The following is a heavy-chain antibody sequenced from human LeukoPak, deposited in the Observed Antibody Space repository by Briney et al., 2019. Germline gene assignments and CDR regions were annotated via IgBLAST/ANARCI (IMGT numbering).Heavy chain of an antibody. J-gene: IGHJ5*02. V-gene: IGHV4-34*01. D-gene: IGHD3-22*01. CDR1: GGSFSGYY. CDR3: ARGRTYYYDSSGAPWFDP. CDR2: INHSGST. Sequence: SETLSLTCAVYGGSFSGYYWSWIRQPPGKGLEWIGEINHSGSTNYNPSLKSRVTISVDTSKNQFSLKLSSVTAADTAVYYCARGRTYYYDSSGAPWFDPWGQGTLVTVSS.